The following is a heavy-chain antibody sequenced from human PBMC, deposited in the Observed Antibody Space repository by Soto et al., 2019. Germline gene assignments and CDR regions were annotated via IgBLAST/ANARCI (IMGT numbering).Heavy chain of an antibody. CDR3: ASGYDFWSGWGWFDP. D-gene: IGHD3-3*01. V-gene: IGHV1-69*01. CDR2: IIPIFGTA. J-gene: IGHJ5*02. Sequence: QVQLVQSGAEVKKPGSSVKVSCKASGGTFSSYAISWVRQAPGQGLEWMGGIIPIFGTANYAQKFQGRVTITADESTSTAYMELSSLSSEDTAVFYCASGYDFWSGWGWFDPWGQGTLVTVSS. CDR1: GGTFSSYA.